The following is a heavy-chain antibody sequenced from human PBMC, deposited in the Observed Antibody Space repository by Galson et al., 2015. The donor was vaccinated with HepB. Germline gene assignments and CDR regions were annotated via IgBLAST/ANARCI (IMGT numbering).Heavy chain of an antibody. J-gene: IGHJ4*02. Sequence: TLSLTCTVSGGSISSGDYYWSWIRQPPGKGLEWIGYIYYSGSTYYNPSLKSRVTISVDTSKNQFSLKLSSVTAADTAVYYCARGGSYFYRMFWGQGTLVTVSS. CDR2: IYYSGST. CDR3: ARGGSYFYRMF. D-gene: IGHD1-26*01. CDR1: GGSISSGDYY. V-gene: IGHV4-30-4*01.